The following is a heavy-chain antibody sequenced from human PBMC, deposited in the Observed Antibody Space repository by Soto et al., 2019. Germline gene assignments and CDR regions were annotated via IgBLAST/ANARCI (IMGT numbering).Heavy chain of an antibody. D-gene: IGHD1-1*01. CDR2: ISWDGGST. Sequence: GGALRLSCAASGFTFDDYAMHWVRQAPGKGLEWVSLISWDGGSTYYADSVKGRFTISRDNSKNSLYLQMNSLRAEDTALYYCAKDKERYYYYYGMDVWGQGTTVTVSS. CDR1: GFTFDDYA. J-gene: IGHJ6*02. CDR3: AKDKERYYYYYGMDV. V-gene: IGHV3-43D*04.